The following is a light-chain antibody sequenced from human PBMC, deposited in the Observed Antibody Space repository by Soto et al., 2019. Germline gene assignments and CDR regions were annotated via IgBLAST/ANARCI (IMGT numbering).Light chain of an antibody. J-gene: IGLJ1*01. CDR3: SSYAGSNYV. Sequence: QSPLSQPPSASGSPGHSFTISCTGTSSDVGGYNYVSWYQQHPGKAPKLMIYEVSQRPSGVPDRFSGSKSGNTASLTVSGLQAEDEADYYCSSYAGSNYVFGTGTKVTVL. CDR2: EVS. V-gene: IGLV2-8*01. CDR1: SSDVGGYNY.